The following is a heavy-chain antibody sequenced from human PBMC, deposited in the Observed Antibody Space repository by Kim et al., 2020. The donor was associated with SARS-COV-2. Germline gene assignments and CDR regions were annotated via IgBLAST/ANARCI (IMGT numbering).Heavy chain of an antibody. CDR3: ARLNRGAYRYYFDY. CDR1: GQSIKTNNFF. Sequence: SETLSLTCSVSGQSIKTNNFFWGWIRQPPGQGLEWIATIYYAGSTYFNPPLKSRVTISVNTSKNQFSLNLSSVTATDTAVYFCARLNRGAYRYYFDYWGPGAHVTVSS. V-gene: IGHV4-39*01. D-gene: IGHD1-26*01. J-gene: IGHJ4*01. CDR2: IYYAGST.